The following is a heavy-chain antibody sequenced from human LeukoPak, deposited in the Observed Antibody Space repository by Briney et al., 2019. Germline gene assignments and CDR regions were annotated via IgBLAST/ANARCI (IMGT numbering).Heavy chain of an antibody. Sequence: GGSLRLSCAASGFALSNSNMNWVRQAPGKGLEWVSYISSSSDTIYYADSVKGRFTISRDNAKNSLYLQVNSLRAEDTAVYYCARDDYYDSSGHSQDYWGQGTLVIVSS. CDR3: ARDDYYDSSGHSQDY. CDR1: GFALSNSN. CDR2: ISSSSDTI. J-gene: IGHJ4*02. D-gene: IGHD3-22*01. V-gene: IGHV3-48*01.